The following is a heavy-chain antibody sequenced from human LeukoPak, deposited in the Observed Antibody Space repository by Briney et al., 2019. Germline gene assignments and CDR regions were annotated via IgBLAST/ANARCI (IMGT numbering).Heavy chain of an antibody. CDR2: TYYSGIT. Sequence: SETLSLTCTVSGGSMSSGDYYWSWIRRPPGKGLEWIAYTYYSGITYYNPSLKSRVTISVDTSKNQFSLKLSSVTAADTAVYYCAIRYSSSWYNWFDPWGQGTLVTVSS. V-gene: IGHV4-31*03. D-gene: IGHD6-13*01. J-gene: IGHJ5*02. CDR3: AIRYSSSWYNWFDP. CDR1: GGSMSSGDYY.